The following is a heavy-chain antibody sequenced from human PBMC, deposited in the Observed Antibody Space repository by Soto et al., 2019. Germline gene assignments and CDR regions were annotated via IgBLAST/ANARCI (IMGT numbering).Heavy chain of an antibody. CDR2: ISGSGGST. Sequence: WGSLRLSCAASGFTFSSYAMSWVRQAPGKGLEWVSAISGSGGSTYYADSVKGRFTISRDNSKNTLYLQMNSLRAEDTAVYYCAKDPGDFWSGYYHWFDPWGQGTLVTVSS. J-gene: IGHJ5*02. V-gene: IGHV3-23*01. CDR3: AKDPGDFWSGYYHWFDP. D-gene: IGHD3-3*01. CDR1: GFTFSSYA.